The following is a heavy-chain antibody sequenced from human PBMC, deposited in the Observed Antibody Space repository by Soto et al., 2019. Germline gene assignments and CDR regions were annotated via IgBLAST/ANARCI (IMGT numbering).Heavy chain of an antibody. D-gene: IGHD1-26*01. Sequence: EVQLLDSGGGLVQPGGSLRLSCATSGFMFSCCAMSWVRQAPGKGLEWVSTIHGDGDYSHYTDSVEGRFTISRSNTRNPLYLLVTSLRGDETAVYYCAMDRGGGSYTIRSSAVWGRGTLVTVSS. CDR3: AMDRGGGSYTIRSSAV. CDR2: IHGDGDYS. CDR1: GFMFSCCA. V-gene: IGHV3-23*01. J-gene: IGHJ2*01.